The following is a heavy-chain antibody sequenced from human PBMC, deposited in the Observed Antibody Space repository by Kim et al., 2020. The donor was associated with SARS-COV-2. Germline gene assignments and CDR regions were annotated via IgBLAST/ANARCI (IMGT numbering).Heavy chain of an antibody. J-gene: IGHJ3*02. CDR3: ARHEAAADVDAFDI. D-gene: IGHD6-13*01. Sequence: NPSRKSRVTISVDTAKNQFSLKRSSVTAADTAVYYCARHEAAADVDAFDIWGQGTMVTVSS. V-gene: IGHV4-59*08.